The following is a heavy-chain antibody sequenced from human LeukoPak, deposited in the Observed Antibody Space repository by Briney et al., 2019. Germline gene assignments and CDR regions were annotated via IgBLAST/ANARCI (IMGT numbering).Heavy chain of an antibody. V-gene: IGHV3-11*05. CDR3: ARDFHYYGSGSYYLY. J-gene: IGHJ4*02. CDR2: ISSSSSYT. D-gene: IGHD3-10*01. Sequence: GGSLRLSCAASGFTFSDYYMSWIRQAPGKGLEWVSYISSSSSYTNYADSVKGRFTISRDNAKSSLYLQMNSLRAEDTAVYYCARDFHYYGSGSYYLYWGQGTLVTVSS. CDR1: GFTFSDYY.